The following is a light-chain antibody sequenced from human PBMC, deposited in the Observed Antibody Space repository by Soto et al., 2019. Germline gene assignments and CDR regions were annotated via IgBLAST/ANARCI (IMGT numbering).Light chain of an antibody. V-gene: IGKV1-17*01. Sequence: DILMTQSPSSLSASVGDRVTITCRASQGIRSDLDWYQQKPAKAPARLIYAASSLQGGVPSRFSGSGSGTESTPTISSLQDEDFATFYCLQYSNSPCTFGQGTKLEIK. CDR3: LQYSNSPCT. CDR1: QGIRSD. J-gene: IGKJ1*01. CDR2: AAS.